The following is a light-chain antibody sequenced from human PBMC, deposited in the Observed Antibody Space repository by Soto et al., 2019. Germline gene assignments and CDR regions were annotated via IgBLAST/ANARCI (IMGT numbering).Light chain of an antibody. J-gene: IGKJ4*01. CDR1: EAINNNF. CDR3: QQYHLSPLT. V-gene: IGKV3-20*01. CDR2: GAS. Sequence: EIVLKQSPGALSVAPGETLSLSCRASEAINNNFVAWYQQRPGQVPRLLMYGASIRVSGVPDRISGRRSGTGFILNIARVEPEDSAVYFCQQYHLSPLTFGGGTQV.